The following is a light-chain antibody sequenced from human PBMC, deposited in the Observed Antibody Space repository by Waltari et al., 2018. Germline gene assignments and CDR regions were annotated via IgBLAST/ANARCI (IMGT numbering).Light chain of an antibody. CDR3: QQTDSFPLT. CDR1: QDVSTW. V-gene: IGKV1-12*01. CDR2: GAS. Sequence: DIQMTQSPPPVSASVGDRVTISCRASQDVSTWLAWYQQKPGKAPNLLMYGASTLQSGVPLRFSGSGSGTDFTLTINGLQPEDFASYYCQQTDSFPLTFGGGTKVELK. J-gene: IGKJ4*01.